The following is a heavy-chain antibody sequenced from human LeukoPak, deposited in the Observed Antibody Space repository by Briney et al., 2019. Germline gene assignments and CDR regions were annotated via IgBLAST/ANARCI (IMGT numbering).Heavy chain of an antibody. Sequence: ASVKVSCKASGYTFTGYYIHWVRQAPGQGLEWMGWINPNSGGTNYAQKFQGRVTMTRDTSISTAYMDLSRLRSDDTAVYYCARVRYRLAETYIDYWGQGTLVTVSS. V-gene: IGHV1-2*02. CDR2: INPNSGGT. D-gene: IGHD3-16*01. CDR1: GYTFTGYY. CDR3: ARVRYRLAETYIDY. J-gene: IGHJ4*02.